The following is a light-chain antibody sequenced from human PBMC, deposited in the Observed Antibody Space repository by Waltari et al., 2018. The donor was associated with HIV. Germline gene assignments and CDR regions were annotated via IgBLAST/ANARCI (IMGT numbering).Light chain of an antibody. V-gene: IGKV4-1*01. J-gene: IGKJ1*01. CDR3: QQYYTTPRT. CDR1: QSVLCSSTHKTH. CDR2: WAS. Sequence: DIVMTQSPDSLAVFLGERAPIHCKSSQSVLCSSTHKTHLAWYQQKPGQPPKLLIYWASTRDSGVPDRFSGSGSGTDFTLTISSLQAEDVAVYYCQQYYTTPRTFGQGTKVEIK.